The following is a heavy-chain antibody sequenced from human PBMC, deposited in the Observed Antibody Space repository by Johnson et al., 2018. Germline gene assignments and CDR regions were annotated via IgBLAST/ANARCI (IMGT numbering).Heavy chain of an antibody. J-gene: IGHJ6*03. V-gene: IGHV3-21*01. CDR3: ARDLRDFDGGMEV. D-gene: IGHD2-21*02. Sequence: ADSVKGRFTISGDNANNPVYMQINSLRAEDTAVDYCARDLRDFDGGMEVWGKGTTVTVSS.